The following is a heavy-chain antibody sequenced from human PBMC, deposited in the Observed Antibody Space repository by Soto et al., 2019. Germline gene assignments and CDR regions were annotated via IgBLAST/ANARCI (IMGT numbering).Heavy chain of an antibody. D-gene: IGHD3-10*01. CDR2: IVVGSGNT. CDR3: AAQIGGITIVRGAKRDDSFDI. V-gene: IGHV1-58*02. CDR1: GFTFTSSA. J-gene: IGHJ3*02. Sequence: GASVKVSCKASGFTFTSSAMQWVRQARGQRLEWIGWIVVGSGNTNYAQKFQERVTITRDMSTSTAYMELSSLRSEDTAVYYCAAQIGGITIVRGAKRDDSFDIWGQGTMVTV.